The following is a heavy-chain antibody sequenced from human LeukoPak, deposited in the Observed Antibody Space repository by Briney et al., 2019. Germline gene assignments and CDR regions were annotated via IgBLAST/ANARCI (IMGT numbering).Heavy chain of an antibody. CDR3: ARAPPVIYYYYYMDV. CDR2: ISSSGSTI. V-gene: IGHV3-48*03. Sequence: GGSLRLSCAASGFTFSSYEMNWVRQAPGKGLEWVSYISSSGSTIYYADSVKGRFTISRDNSKNTLYLQMNSLRAEDTAVYYCARAPPVIYYYYYMDVWGKGTTVTVSS. CDR1: GFTFSSYE. J-gene: IGHJ6*03.